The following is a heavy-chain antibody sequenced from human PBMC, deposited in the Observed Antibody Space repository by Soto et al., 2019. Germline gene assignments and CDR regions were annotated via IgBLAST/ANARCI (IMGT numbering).Heavy chain of an antibody. Sequence: QVQLVESGGGVVQPGRSLRLSCAASGFTFSSYGMHWVRQAPGKGLEWVAVISYDGSNKYYADSVKGRFTISRDNSKNTLYLQMNSLRAEDTAVYYCAKALPPYIVVVTANPYYYGMDVWGQGTTVTVSS. D-gene: IGHD2-21*02. V-gene: IGHV3-30*18. J-gene: IGHJ6*02. CDR2: ISYDGSNK. CDR3: AKALPPYIVVVTANPYYYGMDV. CDR1: GFTFSSYG.